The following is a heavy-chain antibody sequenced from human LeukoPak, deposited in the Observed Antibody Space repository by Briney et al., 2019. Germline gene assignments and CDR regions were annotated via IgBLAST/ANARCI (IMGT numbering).Heavy chain of an antibody. CDR3: ARRVAAAGSTGLRYIDV. D-gene: IGHD6-13*01. Sequence: GGSLRLSCGASGFTFTTHWIHWVRQAPGKGLVWVSRIKPDGSDTNYADSVKGRFTISRDNAKNTVYLQMNSLRAEDTAVYYCARRVAAAGSTGLRYIDVWGKGTTVTVSS. V-gene: IGHV3-74*01. J-gene: IGHJ6*03. CDR2: IKPDGSDT. CDR1: GFTFTTHW.